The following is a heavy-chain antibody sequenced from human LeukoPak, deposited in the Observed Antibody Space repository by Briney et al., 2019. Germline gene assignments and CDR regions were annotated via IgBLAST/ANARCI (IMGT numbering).Heavy chain of an antibody. CDR1: GFTFSSYS. Sequence: GGSLRLSCAASGFTFSSYSMNWVRQAPGKGLEWVSYISSSSSTIYYADSVKGRFTISRDNSKNTLYLQMNSLRAEDTAVYYCAGLRKDHIADAFDIWGQGTMVTVSS. D-gene: IGHD1-14*01. J-gene: IGHJ3*02. CDR3: AGLRKDHIADAFDI. CDR2: ISSSSSTI. V-gene: IGHV3-48*01.